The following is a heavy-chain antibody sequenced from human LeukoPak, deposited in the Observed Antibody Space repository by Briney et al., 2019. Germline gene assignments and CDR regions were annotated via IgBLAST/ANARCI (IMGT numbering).Heavy chain of an antibody. Sequence: GGSLRLSCAASGFTFSSYAMSWVRQVPGKGLEWVSGISGSGVYTYYADSVKGRFTISRDNSKNTLFLQMNSLRDEDTAVYFCAKDTYDFGYYYTDVWGKGTTVTVSS. D-gene: IGHD3-3*01. CDR2: ISGSGVYT. V-gene: IGHV3-23*01. CDR3: AKDTYDFGYYYTDV. J-gene: IGHJ6*03. CDR1: GFTFSSYA.